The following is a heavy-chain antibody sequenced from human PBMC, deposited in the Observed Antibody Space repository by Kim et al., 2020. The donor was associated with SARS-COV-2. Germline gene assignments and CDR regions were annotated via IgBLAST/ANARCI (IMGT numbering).Heavy chain of an antibody. J-gene: IGHJ5*02. D-gene: IGHD4-17*01. Sequence: NPALTSRVTISVATSKNQFSLKLSSVTAADTAVYYCARAPGDYGGNWFDPWGQGTLVTVSS. CDR3: ARAPGDYGGNWFDP. V-gene: IGHV4-59*01.